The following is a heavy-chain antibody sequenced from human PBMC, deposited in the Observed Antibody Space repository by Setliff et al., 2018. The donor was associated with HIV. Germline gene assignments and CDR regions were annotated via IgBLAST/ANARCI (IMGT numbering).Heavy chain of an antibody. CDR2: RSPIFSTT. V-gene: IGHV1-69*13. Sequence: GASVKVSCKGSGDTFTTYVVSWVRQAPGQGLEWMGGRSPIFSTTNYAQKFQGRVTITADEWTSTAYMELSSLRSEDTAVYYCARDPSIAVAGAAVWGQGTTVTVSS. J-gene: IGHJ6*02. D-gene: IGHD6-19*01. CDR3: ARDPSIAVAGAAV. CDR1: GDTFTTYV.